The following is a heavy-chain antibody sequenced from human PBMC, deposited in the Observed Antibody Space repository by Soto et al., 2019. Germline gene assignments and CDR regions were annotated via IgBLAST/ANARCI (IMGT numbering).Heavy chain of an antibody. CDR1: GFTFSSYS. J-gene: IGHJ3*02. Sequence: GGSLRLSCAASGFTFSSYSMNWVRQAPGKGLEWVSYISSSSSTIYYADSVKGRFTISRDNAKNSLYLQMNSLRDEDTAVYYCARDLTYYYDSSGYDPNDAFDIWGQGTMVTVSS. D-gene: IGHD3-22*01. CDR2: ISSSSSTI. CDR3: ARDLTYYYDSSGYDPNDAFDI. V-gene: IGHV3-48*02.